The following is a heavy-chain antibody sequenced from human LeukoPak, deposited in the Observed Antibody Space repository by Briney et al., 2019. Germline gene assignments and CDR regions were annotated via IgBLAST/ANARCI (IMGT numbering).Heavy chain of an antibody. V-gene: IGHV3-30-3*01. CDR1: GFTFSNYA. CDR3: ARPGRWLRLSWYFDY. Sequence: GGSLRLSCAASGFTFSNYAMHWVRQAPGKGLEWVAVISYDGSNKYYADSVKGRFTISRDNSKNTLYLQMNSLRAEDTAVYYCARPGRWLRLSWYFDYWGQGTLVTVSS. D-gene: IGHD5-12*01. CDR2: ISYDGSNK. J-gene: IGHJ4*02.